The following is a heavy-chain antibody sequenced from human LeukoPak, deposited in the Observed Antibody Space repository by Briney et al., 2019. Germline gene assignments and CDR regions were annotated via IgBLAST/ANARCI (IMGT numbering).Heavy chain of an antibody. CDR1: GFTFNSYA. CDR2: ISGSGGRT. V-gene: IGHV3-23*01. Sequence: GGSLRLSCAASGFTFNSYAMSWVRQAPGKGLEWVSAISGSGGRTYYADSVKGRFTISRDNSKNTLYLQMNSLRAEDTAVYYCAKSHIVVVPAAIDYWGRGTLVTVSS. J-gene: IGHJ4*02. D-gene: IGHD2-2*01. CDR3: AKSHIVVVPAAIDY.